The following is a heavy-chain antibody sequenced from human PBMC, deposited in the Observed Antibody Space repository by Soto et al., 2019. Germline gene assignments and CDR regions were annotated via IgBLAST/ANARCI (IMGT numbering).Heavy chain of an antibody. D-gene: IGHD3-3*01. CDR2: ISGSGGNT. V-gene: IGHV3-23*01. J-gene: IGHJ4*02. CDR1: GFTFDTYA. CDR3: AKMSDFWSGYYTPYYFDY. Sequence: GGSLRLSCAASGFTFDTYAGSWLRQVPGKGLEWVSGISGSGGNTYYADSVNGRFTISRDSSKNTVYVQMNSLRAEDTAVYYCAKMSDFWSGYYTPYYFDYWGQGTPVTVS.